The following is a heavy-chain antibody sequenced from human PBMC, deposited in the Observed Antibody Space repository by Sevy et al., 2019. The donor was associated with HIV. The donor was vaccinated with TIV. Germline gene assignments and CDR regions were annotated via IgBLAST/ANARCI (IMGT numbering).Heavy chain of an antibody. V-gene: IGHV3-30*03. D-gene: IGHD6-6*01. Sequence: GGSLRLSCAASGFTFSSYAIHWVRQTPGKGLEWVAVISYDGNNKYYADSVRGRFTISRDNTKNTLYLQMSSLRGEDTAVYYCFVRIRDSSEIDYWGQGTLVTVSS. CDR2: ISYDGNNK. J-gene: IGHJ4*02. CDR3: FVRIRDSSEIDY. CDR1: GFTFSSYA.